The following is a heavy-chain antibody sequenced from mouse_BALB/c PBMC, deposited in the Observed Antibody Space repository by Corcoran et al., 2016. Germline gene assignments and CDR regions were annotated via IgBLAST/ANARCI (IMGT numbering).Heavy chain of an antibody. J-gene: IGHJ2*01. V-gene: IGHV14-3*02. CDR2: IDPANGNT. Sequence: EVQLQQSGAELVKPRASVKLSCTASGFNIKDTYMHWVKQRPEQGLVWSGRIDPANGNTKYDPNFQGTATITADTSSNTAYLQLSSLTSEDTAVYYWARGGLDYWGQGTTLTVSS. CDR3: ARGGLDY. CDR1: GFNIKDTY.